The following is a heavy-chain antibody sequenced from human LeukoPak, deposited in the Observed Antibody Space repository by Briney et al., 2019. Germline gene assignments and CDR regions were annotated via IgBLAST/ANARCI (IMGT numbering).Heavy chain of an antibody. J-gene: IGHJ6*03. CDR3: ARDLSVAGTLHYYYYMDV. CDR1: GGTFSSYA. V-gene: IGHV1-69*04. D-gene: IGHD6-19*01. Sequence: SVKVSCKASGGTFSSYAISWVRQAPGQGLEWMGRIIPILGVANYAQKLQGRVTITADKSTSTDYMELSSLRSEDTAVYYCARDLSVAGTLHYYYYMDVWGKGTTATVSS. CDR2: IIPILGVA.